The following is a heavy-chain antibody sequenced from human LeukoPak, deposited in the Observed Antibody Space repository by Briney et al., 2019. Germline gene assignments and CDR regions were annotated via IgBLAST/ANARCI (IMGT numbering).Heavy chain of an antibody. CDR2: ISWNSGTI. CDR1: GFTLDDYA. J-gene: IGHJ4*02. D-gene: IGHD3-10*01. CDR3: AKIPGGGSGSSNDY. Sequence: GGSLRLSCAASGFTLDDYAMHWVRQAPGKGLEWVAGISWNSGTIGYADSVKGRFTISRDNSKNTLYLQMNSLRAEDTAVYYCAKIPGGGSGSSNDYWGQGTLVTVSS. V-gene: IGHV3-9*01.